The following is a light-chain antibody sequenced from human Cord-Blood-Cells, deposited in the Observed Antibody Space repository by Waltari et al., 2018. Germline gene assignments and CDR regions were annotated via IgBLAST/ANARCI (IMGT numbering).Light chain of an antibody. CDR1: KLGDKH. J-gene: IGLJ3*02. CDR3: QAWDSSTGV. Sequence: SYELTQPPSVSVSPGQTASITCSGDKLGDKHACWYQQKPGQSPVLVISQDSKRPSGIPERFSGSNSGNTATLTISGTQAMDEADYYCQAWDSSTGVFGGGTKLTVL. V-gene: IGLV3-1*01. CDR2: QDS.